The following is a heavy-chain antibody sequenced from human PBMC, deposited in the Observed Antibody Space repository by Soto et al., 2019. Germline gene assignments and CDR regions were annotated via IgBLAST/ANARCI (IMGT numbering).Heavy chain of an antibody. Sequence: GGSLRLSCAASGFFFSSYAMSWVRQAPGKGLEWVSAISGSGGSTYYADSVKGRFTISRDNSKNTLYLQMNSLRAEDTAVYYCAKAPQTPYYYDSSGYYYSAFDIWGQGTMVTVSS. J-gene: IGHJ3*02. V-gene: IGHV3-23*01. D-gene: IGHD3-22*01. CDR1: GFFFSSYA. CDR2: ISGSGGST. CDR3: AKAPQTPYYYDSSGYYYSAFDI.